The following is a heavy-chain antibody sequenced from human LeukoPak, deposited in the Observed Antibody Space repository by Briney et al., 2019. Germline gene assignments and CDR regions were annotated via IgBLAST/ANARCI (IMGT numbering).Heavy chain of an antibody. Sequence: PSETLSLTCTVSGGSISSYYWSWIRQPPGKGLEWIGYIHYSGSTNYNPSLKSRVTISVDTSKNQFSLKLSSVTAADTAVYYCARDRGCSSTSCYAEVVYGMDVWGKGTTVTVSS. V-gene: IGHV4-59*01. CDR1: GGSISSYY. CDR2: IHYSGST. D-gene: IGHD2-2*01. CDR3: ARDRGCSSTSCYAEVVYGMDV. J-gene: IGHJ6*04.